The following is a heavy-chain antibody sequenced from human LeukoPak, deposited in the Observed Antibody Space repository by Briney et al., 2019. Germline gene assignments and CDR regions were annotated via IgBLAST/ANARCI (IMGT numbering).Heavy chain of an antibody. J-gene: IGHJ4*02. CDR1: GYTFTSYG. CDR2: INPNSGGT. V-gene: IGHV1-2*02. Sequence: GASVKVSCKASGYTFTSYGISWVRQAPGQGLEWMGWINPNSGGTNYAQKFQGRVTMTRDTSISTAYMELSRLRSDDTAVYYCARDLDGLRSLGGSYSSYWGQGTLVTVSS. D-gene: IGHD1-26*01. CDR3: ARDLDGLRSLGGSYSSY.